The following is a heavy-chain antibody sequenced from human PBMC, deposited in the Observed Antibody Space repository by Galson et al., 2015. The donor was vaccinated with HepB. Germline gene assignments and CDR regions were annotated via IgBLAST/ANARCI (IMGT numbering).Heavy chain of an antibody. CDR3: ARVTDYYCYMDV. J-gene: IGHJ6*03. V-gene: IGHV3-21*01. Sequence: SLRLSCAASGFTFSSYAMIWVRQAPGKGLEWVSSISSSSSYIYHADSVKGRFTISRDNAKKSLYLQMNSLRVEDTAVYYCARVTDYYCYMDVWGKGTTVTVSS. CDR1: GFTFSSYA. CDR2: ISSSSSYI.